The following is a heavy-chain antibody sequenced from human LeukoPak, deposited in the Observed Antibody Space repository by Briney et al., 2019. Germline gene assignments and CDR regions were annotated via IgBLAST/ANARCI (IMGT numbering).Heavy chain of an antibody. J-gene: IGHJ4*02. CDR1: GFTFSSYG. CDR2: ISYDGSNK. Sequence: GRSLRLSCAASGFTFSSYGVHWVRQAPGKGLEWVAVISYDGSNKYYADSVKGRFTISRDNSKNTLYLQMNSLRAEDTAVYYCAKGVGLRGSYSDYWGQGTLVTVSS. V-gene: IGHV3-30*18. D-gene: IGHD3-16*01. CDR3: AKGVGLRGSYSDY.